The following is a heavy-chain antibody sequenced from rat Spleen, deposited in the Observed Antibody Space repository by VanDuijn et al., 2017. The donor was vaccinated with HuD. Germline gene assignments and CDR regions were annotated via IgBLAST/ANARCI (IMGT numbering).Heavy chain of an antibody. CDR2: ITNTGDST. V-gene: IGHV5-31*01. D-gene: IGHD1-10*01. CDR3: ARGDNNYVMDA. CDR1: GFTFNNYW. J-gene: IGHJ4*01. Sequence: EVRLVESGGGLVQPGRSLKLTCVASGFTFNNYWMTWIRQAPGKGLEWVASITNTGDSTYSPDSVKGRFTISRDNAKSTLYLQMDSLRSEDTATYYCARGDNNYVMDAWGQGASVTVSS.